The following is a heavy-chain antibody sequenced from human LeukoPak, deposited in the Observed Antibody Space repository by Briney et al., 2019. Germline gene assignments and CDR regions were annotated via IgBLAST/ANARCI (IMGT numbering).Heavy chain of an antibody. CDR3: ARDFGDIVGNWFDP. J-gene: IGHJ5*02. Sequence: ASVKVSCKASGYTFTGYYMHWVRQAPGQGLEWMGLINPNSGGTNYAQKFQGRVTMTRDTSISTAYMELSRLRSDDTAVYYGARDFGDIVGNWFDPWGQGTLVTVSS. V-gene: IGHV1-2*02. CDR2: INPNSGGT. D-gene: IGHD5-12*01. CDR1: GYTFTGYY.